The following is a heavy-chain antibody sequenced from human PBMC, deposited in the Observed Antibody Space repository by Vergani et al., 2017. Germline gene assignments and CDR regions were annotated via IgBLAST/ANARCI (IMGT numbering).Heavy chain of an antibody. J-gene: IGHJ3*01. V-gene: IGHV3-74*01. Sequence: EVQLVESGGGLVQPGGSLRLSCAASGFTFSRHWMHWVRQAPGKGLVWVSRVNPEGTNTPYADSVKGRFTISRDNSRYTLDLQMDSLRAEDTAVYHCVRERAPFDAFDVWGQGTMVTVSS. CDR1: GFTFSRHW. CDR2: VNPEGTNT. CDR3: VRERAPFDAFDV.